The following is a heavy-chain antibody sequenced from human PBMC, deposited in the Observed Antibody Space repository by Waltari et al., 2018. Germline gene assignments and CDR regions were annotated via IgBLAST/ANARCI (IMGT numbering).Heavy chain of an antibody. CDR2: IWPDGGNK. V-gene: IGHV3-33*08. D-gene: IGHD6-13*01. CDR3: ARGIAAAGTDDY. CDR1: GFSFSIYG. Sequence: QAQLVESGGGVVQPGRSLRLSCAASGFSFSIYGMHWVRQAPGKGLEWVAVIWPDGGNKYYADSVKGRFTISKDNSNNMLYLQMNSLRTEDTAVYYCARGIAAAGTDDYWGQGTLVTVSS. J-gene: IGHJ4*02.